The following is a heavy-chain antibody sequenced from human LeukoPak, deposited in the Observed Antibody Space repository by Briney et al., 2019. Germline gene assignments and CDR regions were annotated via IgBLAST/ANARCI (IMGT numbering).Heavy chain of an antibody. CDR3: ASLRGGAAAGT. CDR1: GYTFTSYD. J-gene: IGHJ4*02. CDR2: MNPNSGNT. V-gene: IGHV1-8*01. Sequence: SVKVSCKASGYTFTSYDINWVRQATGQGLEWMGWMNPNSGNTGYAQKFQGRVTMTTDTSTSTAYMELRSLRSDDTAVYYCASLRGGAAAGTWGQGTLVTVSS. D-gene: IGHD6-13*01.